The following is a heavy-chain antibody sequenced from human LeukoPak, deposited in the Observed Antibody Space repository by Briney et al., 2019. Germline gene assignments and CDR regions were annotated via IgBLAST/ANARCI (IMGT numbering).Heavy chain of an antibody. J-gene: IGHJ4*02. CDR3: ARDNWNDENYFDY. CDR2: INPNSGGT. CDR1: GYTFTGYY. V-gene: IGHV1-2*02. D-gene: IGHD1-1*01. Sequence: ASVKVSCKASGYTFTGYYMHWVRQAPGQGLEWMGWINPNSGGTNYAQKFQGRVTMTRDTSISTAYMELSSLRSEDTAVYYCARDNWNDENYFDYWGQGTLVTVSS.